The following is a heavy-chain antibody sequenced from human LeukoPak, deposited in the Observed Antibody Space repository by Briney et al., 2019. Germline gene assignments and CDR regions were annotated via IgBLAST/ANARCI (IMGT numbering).Heavy chain of an antibody. CDR2: INTNTGNP. CDR3: ARVGRYSSPQRNNWFDP. V-gene: IGHV7-4-1*02. J-gene: IGHJ5*02. CDR1: GYTFTSYA. Sequence: GASVKVSCKASGYTFTSYAMNWVRQAPGQGLEWMGWINTNTGNPTYAQGFTGRFVFSLDTSVSTAYLQISSLKAEDTAVYYCARVGRYSSPQRNNWFDPWGQGTLVTVSS. D-gene: IGHD6-19*01.